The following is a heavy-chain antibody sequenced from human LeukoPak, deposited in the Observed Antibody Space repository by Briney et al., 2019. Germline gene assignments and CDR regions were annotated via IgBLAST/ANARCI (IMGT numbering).Heavy chain of an antibody. CDR1: GFTFSSYE. D-gene: IGHD3-9*01. CDR2: ISSSGSTI. CDR3: ARGRYFDWL. V-gene: IGHV3-48*03. J-gene: IGHJ4*02. Sequence: PAGSLRLSCVASGFTFSSYEMNWVRQAPGQGLEWVSYISSSGSTIYYADSVKGRFTISRDNAKNSLYLQMNSLRAEDTAVYYCARGRYFDWLRGQGTLVTVSS.